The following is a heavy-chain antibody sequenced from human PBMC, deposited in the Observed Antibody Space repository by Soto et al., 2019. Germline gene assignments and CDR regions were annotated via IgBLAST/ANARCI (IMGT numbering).Heavy chain of an antibody. CDR1: GFTFSGSA. CDR3: TKTGDLAAFDI. V-gene: IGHV3-73*01. J-gene: IGHJ3*02. CDR2: IRSKVNSYAT. D-gene: IGHD7-27*01. Sequence: PGGSLRLSCAASGFTFSGSAMHWVRQASGKGLEWAGRIRSKVNSYATAYAASVKGRFTISRDDSKNTAYLQMNSLKTEDTAVYYCTKTGDLAAFDIWGQGTMVTVS.